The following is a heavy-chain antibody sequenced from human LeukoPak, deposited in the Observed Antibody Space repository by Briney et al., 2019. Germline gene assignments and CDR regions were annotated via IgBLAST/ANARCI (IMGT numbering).Heavy chain of an antibody. CDR2: ISDSGGST. J-gene: IGHJ4*02. CDR3: ARHASFIPY. V-gene: IGHV3-23*01. Sequence: GGSLRLSCAASGFTFNYFAMSWVRQAPGKGLEWVSGISDSGGSTYYTDSVKGRFTISRDNSKNTVYLQMNNLRAEDTAVYFCARHASFIPYWGRGTLVTVSS. CDR1: GFTFNYFA. D-gene: IGHD2-2*01.